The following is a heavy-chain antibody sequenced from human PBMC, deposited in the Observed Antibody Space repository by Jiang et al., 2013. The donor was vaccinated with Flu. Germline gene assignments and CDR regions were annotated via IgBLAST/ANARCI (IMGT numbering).Heavy chain of an antibody. Sequence: PGLVKPSQTLSLTCTVSGGSISSGGYYWSWIRQHPGKGLEWIGYIYYSGSTYYNPSLKSRVTISVDTSKNQFSLKLSSVTAADTAVYYCARAGYYDSSGYYAEGSFDYWGQGTLVTVSS. CDR3: ARAGYYDSSGYYAEGSFDY. CDR2: IYYSGST. J-gene: IGHJ4*02. V-gene: IGHV4-31*03. D-gene: IGHD3-22*01. CDR1: GGSISSGGYY.